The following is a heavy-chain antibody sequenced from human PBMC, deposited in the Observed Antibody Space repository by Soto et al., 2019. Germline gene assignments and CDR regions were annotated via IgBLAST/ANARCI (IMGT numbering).Heavy chain of an antibody. V-gene: IGHV1-69*06. J-gene: IGHJ4*02. D-gene: IGHD3-9*01. CDR3: TTADIDGAADY. Sequence: PVKAACRVSRNNFSNYAIGWAPQTPGQGLEWMRGIIPLFAKANYAQTLQDRFTIAEDTSTGTGYMELSSLTSEDTAVYYCTTADIDGAADYWGQGTLVTVSS. CDR1: RNNFSNYA. CDR2: IIPLFAKA.